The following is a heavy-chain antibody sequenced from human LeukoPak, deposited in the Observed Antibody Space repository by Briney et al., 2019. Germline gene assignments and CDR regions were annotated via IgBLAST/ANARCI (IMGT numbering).Heavy chain of an antibody. CDR3: ARDDGVFGVSHFDY. CDR1: GGTFSSYA. V-gene: IGHV1-69*04. J-gene: IGHJ4*02. CDR2: IIPILGIA. D-gene: IGHD3-3*01. Sequence: ASVKVSCKASGGTFSSYAISWVRQAPGQGLEWMGRIIPILGIANYAQKFQGRVTITADKSTSTAYMELSSLRSEDTAVYYCARDDGVFGVSHFDYWGQGTLVTVSS.